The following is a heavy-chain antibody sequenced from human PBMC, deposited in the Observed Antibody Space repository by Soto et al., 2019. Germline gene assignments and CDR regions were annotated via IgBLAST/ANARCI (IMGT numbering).Heavy chain of an antibody. CDR1: GYSCVSYG. CDR3: ARTRSFTLGFYYDGMDV. D-gene: IGHD6-6*01. J-gene: IGHJ6*02. V-gene: IGHV5-51*01. Sequence: LKIAYQGSGYSCVSYGIGWMRQMPGKDLEWMGIIYPGDSDTRYSPSFQGQVTISADKSLRTAYLQWTSLKASDTALYYCARTRSFTLGFYYDGMDVWGQGTTVTVSS. CDR2: IYPGDSDT.